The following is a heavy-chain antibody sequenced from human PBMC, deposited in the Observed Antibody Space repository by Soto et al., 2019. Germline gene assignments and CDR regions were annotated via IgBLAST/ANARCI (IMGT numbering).Heavy chain of an antibody. CDR3: AKTTSSTWYLDAYDI. D-gene: IGHD6-13*01. Sequence: EEQLLESGGGLVQPGESLRLSCAVSGFTFSIYAMTWVRQAPGEGLEWVSSISGSGGTTYYADSVKGRFTISRDNSKNTLYLQMNSLRAEDTAVYYCAKTTSSTWYLDAYDIWGQGTMVTVSS. CDR2: ISGSGGTT. V-gene: IGHV3-23*01. CDR1: GFTFSIYA. J-gene: IGHJ3*02.